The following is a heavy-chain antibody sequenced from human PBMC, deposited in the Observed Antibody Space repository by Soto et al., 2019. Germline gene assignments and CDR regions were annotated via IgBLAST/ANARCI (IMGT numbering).Heavy chain of an antibody. D-gene: IGHD1-7*01. J-gene: IGHJ6*02. CDR2: IIPIFGTA. CDR3: AGPPELTRIYYYYGMDV. CDR1: GGTFSSYA. Sequence: QVQLVQSGAEVKKPGSSVKVSCKASGGTFSSYAISWVQQAPGQGLGWMGGIIPIFGTANYAQKFQGRVTITADESTSTAYMELSSLRSEDTAVYYCAGPPELTRIYYYYGMDVWGQGTTVTVSS. V-gene: IGHV1-69*12.